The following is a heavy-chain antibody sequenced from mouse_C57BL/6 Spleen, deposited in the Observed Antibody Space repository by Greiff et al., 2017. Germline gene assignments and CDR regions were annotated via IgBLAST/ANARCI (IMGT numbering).Heavy chain of an antibody. J-gene: IGHJ3*01. CDR3: ASGYGKYAFDD. Sequence: QVQLQQSGAELVKPGASVKMSCKASGYTFTSYWINWVQQRPGKGLEWIGDIYPGSGSTNYNEKFKSKATLTVDTSSSTAYMQLSSLTSEDSAVYDGASGYGKYAFDDWGQGTLVTVSA. CDR1: GYTFTSYW. CDR2: IYPGSGST. D-gene: IGHD2-10*02. V-gene: IGHV1-55*01.